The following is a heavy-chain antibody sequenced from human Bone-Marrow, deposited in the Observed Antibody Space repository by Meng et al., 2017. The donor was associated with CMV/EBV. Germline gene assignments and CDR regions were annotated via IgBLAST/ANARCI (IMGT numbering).Heavy chain of an antibody. CDR2: IRYDGSNK. J-gene: IGHJ4*02. Sequence: GESLKISCAASGFTFSSYGMHWVRQAPGKGLEWVAFIRYDGSNKYYADSVKGRFTISRDNSKNTLYLQMNSLRAEDTAVYYCAKSPQSRFILVVPADKQQLREISVSKQGYWGQGTLVTVSS. CDR1: GFTFSSYG. CDR3: AKSPQSRFILVVPADKQQLREISVSKQGY. V-gene: IGHV3-30*02. D-gene: IGHD2-2*01.